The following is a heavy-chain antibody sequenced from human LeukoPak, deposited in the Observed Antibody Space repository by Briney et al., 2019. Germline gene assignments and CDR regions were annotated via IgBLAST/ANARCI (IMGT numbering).Heavy chain of an antibody. CDR2: IKQDGSEK. Sequence: GGSLRLSCAASGFTFSSYWMSWVRQAPGKGLEWVANIKQDGSEKYYVDSVKGRFTISRDNAKNSLYPQMNSLRAEDTAVYYCARDGDAYGSGSYHGPYYFDYWGQGTLVTVSS. V-gene: IGHV3-7*01. CDR1: GFTFSSYW. J-gene: IGHJ4*02. D-gene: IGHD3-10*01. CDR3: ARDGDAYGSGSYHGPYYFDY.